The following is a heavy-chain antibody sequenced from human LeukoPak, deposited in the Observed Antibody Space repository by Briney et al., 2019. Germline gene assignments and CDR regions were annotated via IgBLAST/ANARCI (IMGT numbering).Heavy chain of an antibody. D-gene: IGHD2-15*01. Sequence: SVKVSCKASGGTFSSYAISWVRQAPGQGLEWMGRIIPIFGTANYAQKFPGRSTSTADESTSTAYMELSSLRSEDTAVYYCAMPRYCSGGSCYLMGAFDIWGQGTMVTVSS. V-gene: IGHV1-69*13. J-gene: IGHJ3*02. CDR3: AMPRYCSGGSCYLMGAFDI. CDR1: GGTFSSYA. CDR2: IIPIFGTA.